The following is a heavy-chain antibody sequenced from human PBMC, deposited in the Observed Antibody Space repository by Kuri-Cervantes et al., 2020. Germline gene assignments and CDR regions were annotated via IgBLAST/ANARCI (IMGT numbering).Heavy chain of an antibody. V-gene: IGHV1-46*01. D-gene: IGHD2-2*01. CDR3: ARDRCSSTSCYYYYYGMDV. J-gene: IGHJ6*02. Sequence: ASVKVSCKTSGYTFTSYYMHWVRQAPGQGLEWMGIINPSGGSTSYAQKFQGRVTMTRDTSTSTAYMELRSLRSDDTAVYYCARDRCSSTSCYYYYYGMDVWGQGTTVTVSS. CDR2: INPSGGST. CDR1: GYTFTSYY.